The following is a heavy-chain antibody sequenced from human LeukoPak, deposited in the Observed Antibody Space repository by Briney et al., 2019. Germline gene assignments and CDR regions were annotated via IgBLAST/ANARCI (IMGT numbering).Heavy chain of an antibody. V-gene: IGHV1-8*01. D-gene: IGHD1-26*01. Sequence: ASVRVSSKASGYTFTIYDINWVRQAPGQGLEWMGWMNPNSGNTGYAQKFQGRVTMTRNTSISTAYMELSSLRSEDTAVYYCARGRMGATSYWGQGTLVTVSS. CDR3: ARGRMGATSY. CDR1: GYTFTIYD. J-gene: IGHJ4*02. CDR2: MNPNSGNT.